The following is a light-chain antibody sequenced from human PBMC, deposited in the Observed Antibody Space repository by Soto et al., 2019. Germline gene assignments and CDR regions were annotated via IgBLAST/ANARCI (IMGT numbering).Light chain of an antibody. CDR1: SSDVGGYNY. Sequence: QSALTQPASVSGSPGQSITISCTGTSSDVGGYNYVSWYQQHPGKAPKLMIYEVSNRLSGFSNRFSGSKSGNTASLTISGLQAEDEADYYCSSYTSSSTRVFGGGTKLTVL. CDR3: SSYTSSSTRV. V-gene: IGLV2-14*01. J-gene: IGLJ3*02. CDR2: EVS.